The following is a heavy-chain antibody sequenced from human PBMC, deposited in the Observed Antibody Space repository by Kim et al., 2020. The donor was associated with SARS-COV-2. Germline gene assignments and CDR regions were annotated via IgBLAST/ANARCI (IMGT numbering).Heavy chain of an antibody. CDR1: GFSFSSYA. CDR3: VKTTMVRGGIFDY. V-gene: IGHV3-64D*06. D-gene: IGHD3-10*01. Sequence: GGSTGLSCSVSGFSFSSYAMYWVRQAPGKGLQHVSGISAEGATTMYADSVQGRFTVSRANSKNTLYLQLTRLRPEDTAVYFCVKTTMVRGGIFDYWGQGT. CDR2: ISAEGATT. J-gene: IGHJ4*02.